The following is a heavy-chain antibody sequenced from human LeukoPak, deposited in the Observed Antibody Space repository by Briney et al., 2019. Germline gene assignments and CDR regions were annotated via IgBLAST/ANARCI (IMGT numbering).Heavy chain of an antibody. CDR1: GYTFTGYY. CDR3: ARDLTYGATLNIYYYYYGMDV. D-gene: IGHD4-17*01. Sequence: ASVKVSCKASGYTFTGYYMHWVRQAPGQGLEWMGWINPNSGGTNYAQKFQGRVTMTRDTSISTAYMELSRPRSDDTAVYYCARDLTYGATLNIYYYYYGMDVWGQGTTVTVSS. CDR2: INPNSGGT. V-gene: IGHV1-2*02. J-gene: IGHJ6*02.